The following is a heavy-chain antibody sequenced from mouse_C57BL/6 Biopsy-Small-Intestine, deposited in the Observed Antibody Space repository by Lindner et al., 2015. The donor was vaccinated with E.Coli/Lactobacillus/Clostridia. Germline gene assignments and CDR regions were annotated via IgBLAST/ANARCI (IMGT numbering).Heavy chain of an antibody. J-gene: IGHJ1*03. CDR2: INPNNGGT. V-gene: IGHV1-22*01. Sequence: VQLQESGPELVKPGASVKISCKASGYAFSSSWMNWVKQSHGKSLEWIGYINPNNGGTSYNQKFKGKATLTVNKSSSTAYMELRSLTSEDSAVYYCARGNGSSHWYFDVWGTGTTVTVSS. CDR3: ARGNGSSHWYFDV. CDR1: GYAFSSSW. D-gene: IGHD1-1*01.